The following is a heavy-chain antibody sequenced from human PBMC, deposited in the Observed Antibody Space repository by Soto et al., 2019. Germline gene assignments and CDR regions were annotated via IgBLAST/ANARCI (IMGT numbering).Heavy chain of an antibody. J-gene: IGHJ6*02. V-gene: IGHV1-69*13. CDR1: GGTFSNYA. CDR3: AYEGAARRDYGMDV. Sequence: ASVKVSCKASGGTFSNYAISWVRQAPGQGLEWMGGIVPIFGTANYAQKFQGRVTNTADESTSTVYMELSSLRSEDTAVYYCAYEGAARRDYGMDVWGQGTTVTVSS. D-gene: IGHD6-6*01. CDR2: IVPIFGTA.